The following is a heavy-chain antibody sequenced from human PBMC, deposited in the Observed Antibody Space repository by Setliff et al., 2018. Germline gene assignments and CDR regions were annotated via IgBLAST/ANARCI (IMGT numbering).Heavy chain of an antibody. J-gene: IGHJ4*02. CDR2: IYTSWST. CDR1: GDPMSSRRYY. Sequence: PSETLSLTCTVSGDPMSSRRYYWAWIRQPAGKGLEWIGQIYTSWSTNYNPSLKSRVTISLDTSNNQFSLKLTSMTAADTAVYYCAKGGGRYHSDSWGQGILVTVSS. V-gene: IGHV4-61*09. D-gene: IGHD1-1*01. CDR3: AKGGGRYHSDS.